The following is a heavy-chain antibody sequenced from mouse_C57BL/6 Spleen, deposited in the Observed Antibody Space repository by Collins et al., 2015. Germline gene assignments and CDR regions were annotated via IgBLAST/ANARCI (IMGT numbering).Heavy chain of an antibody. D-gene: IGHD4-1*01. V-gene: IGHV5-9*02. CDR1: GFAFSSYD. J-gene: IGHJ2*01. CDR3: ARALTGLYYFDY. CDR2: ISSGGSYT. Sequence: EVKLVESRGGLVKPGGSLKLSCAASGFAFSSYDMSWVRQTPEKRLEWVATISSGGSYTYYPDSVKGRFTISRDNARNTLYLQMSSLGSEDTALYYCARALTGLYYFDYWGQGTTLTVSS.